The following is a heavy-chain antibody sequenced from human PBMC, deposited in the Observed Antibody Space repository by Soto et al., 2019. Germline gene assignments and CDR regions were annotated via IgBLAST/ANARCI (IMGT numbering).Heavy chain of an antibody. Sequence: RSVACTFSAGSVSSSSYYVGRIRQPPGKGLGWIGSIYYSESIYYNPSLKSRVTISVDTSKTQFSLKLSSVTAADTAVYYCESRIAAAGRYYGMDVWGQGTTVTVSS. D-gene: IGHD6-13*01. J-gene: IGHJ6*01. CDR2: IYYSESI. CDR3: ESRIAAAGRYYGMDV. CDR1: AGSVSSSSYY. V-gene: IGHV4-39*01.